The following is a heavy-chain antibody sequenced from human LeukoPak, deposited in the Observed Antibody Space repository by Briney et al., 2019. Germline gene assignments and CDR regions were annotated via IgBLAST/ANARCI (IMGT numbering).Heavy chain of an antibody. J-gene: IGHJ4*02. CDR2: ISGGGSTI. Sequence: PGGSLRLSCAASGFIFSNYEMNWVRQAPGKGLEWVSYISGGGSTIKYVDSVKGRFTISRDNPENSLYLQMNSLRVEDTAVYYCARSTVTNYFDYWGQGTLVTVP. D-gene: IGHD4-17*01. V-gene: IGHV3-48*03. CDR1: GFIFSNYE. CDR3: ARSTVTNYFDY.